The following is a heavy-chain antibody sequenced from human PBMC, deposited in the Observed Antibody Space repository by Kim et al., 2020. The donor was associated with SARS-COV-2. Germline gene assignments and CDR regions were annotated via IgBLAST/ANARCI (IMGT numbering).Heavy chain of an antibody. J-gene: IGHJ2*01. V-gene: IGHV3-21*01. CDR3: TRGLIAHCSAECHPNWYYYL. CDR2: ISSSSVYT. CDR1: GFTFSSYS. D-gene: IGHD2-15*01. Sequence: GGSLRLSCAASGFTFSSYSMNWVRQAPGKGLEWVSSISSSSVYTTYADSVKGRFTISRDNAKNSLFLQMNSLRGDDTAVYYCTRGLIAHCSAECHPNWYYYLWGRGTLVTVSS.